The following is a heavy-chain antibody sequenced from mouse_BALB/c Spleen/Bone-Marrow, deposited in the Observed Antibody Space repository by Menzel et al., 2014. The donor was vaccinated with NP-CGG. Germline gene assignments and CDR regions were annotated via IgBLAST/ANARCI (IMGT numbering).Heavy chain of an antibody. D-gene: IGHD2-1*01. CDR1: GDSITSGF. J-gene: IGHJ4*01. Sequence: VQLKESGPSVVKPSQTLSLTCSVTGDSITSGFWNWIRKFPGNKLEYMGYISYSGTTYYNPSLKSRISFTRDTSKNXYYLQLISVTTEDTATYFCARWDFGNHYAMDYWGQGTSVTVSS. CDR3: ARWDFGNHYAMDY. CDR2: ISYSGTT. V-gene: IGHV3-8*02.